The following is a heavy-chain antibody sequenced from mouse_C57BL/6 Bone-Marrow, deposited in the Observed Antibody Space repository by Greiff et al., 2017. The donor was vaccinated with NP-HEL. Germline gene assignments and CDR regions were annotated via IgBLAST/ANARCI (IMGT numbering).Heavy chain of an antibody. CDR3: ARKGLRHFDY. J-gene: IGHJ2*01. CDR1: GFTFSSYT. Sequence: EVKLMESGGGLVKPGGSLKLSCAASGFTFSSYTMSWVRQTPEKRLEWVATISGGGGNTYYPDSVKGRFTISRDNAKNTLYLQMSSLRSEDTALYYCARKGLRHFDYWGQGTTLTVSS. V-gene: IGHV5-9*01. CDR2: ISGGGGNT. D-gene: IGHD2-4*01.